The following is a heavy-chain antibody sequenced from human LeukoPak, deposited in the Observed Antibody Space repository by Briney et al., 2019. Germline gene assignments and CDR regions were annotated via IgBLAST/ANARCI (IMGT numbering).Heavy chain of an antibody. V-gene: IGHV1-2*02. D-gene: IGHD1-26*01. CDR1: GYTFTGYY. Sequence: ASVKVSCKASGYTFTGYYMHWVRQAPGQGLEWMGWINPNSGGTNYAQKFQGRVTMTRDTSISTAYMELSRLRSDDTAVYYCARDEGAKIVFDIWGQGTMVTVSS. J-gene: IGHJ3*02. CDR2: INPNSGGT. CDR3: ARDEGAKIVFDI.